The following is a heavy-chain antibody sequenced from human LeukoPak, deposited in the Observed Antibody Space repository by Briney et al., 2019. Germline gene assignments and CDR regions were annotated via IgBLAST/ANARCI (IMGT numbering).Heavy chain of an antibody. CDR3: ARESRQWLVLGGVDY. CDR2: ISSSGSTI. J-gene: IGHJ4*02. CDR1: GFTFSDYY. D-gene: IGHD6-19*01. V-gene: IGHV3-11*04. Sequence: PGGSLRLSCAASGFTFSDYYMSWIRQAPGKGLEWVSYISSSGSTIYYADSVEGRFTISRDNAKNSLYLQMNSLRAEDTAVYYCARESRQWLVLGGVDYWGQGTLVTVST.